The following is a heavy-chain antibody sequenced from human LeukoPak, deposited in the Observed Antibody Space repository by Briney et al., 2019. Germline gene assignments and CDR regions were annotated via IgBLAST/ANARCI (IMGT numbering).Heavy chain of an antibody. V-gene: IGHV3-30*02. CDR1: GLTFSSYG. CDR3: TRDRSSSWYYFDY. CDR2: IRYDGSNK. Sequence: GGSLRLSCAASGLTFSSYGMHWVRQAPGKGLEWVAFIRYDGSNKYYADSVEGRFTISRDNSKNTLFLQMNSLRAEDTAVYYCTRDRSSSWYYFDYWGQGTLVTVSS. D-gene: IGHD6-13*01. J-gene: IGHJ4*02.